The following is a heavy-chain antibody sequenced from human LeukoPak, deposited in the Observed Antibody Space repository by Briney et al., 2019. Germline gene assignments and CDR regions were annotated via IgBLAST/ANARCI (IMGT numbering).Heavy chain of an antibody. CDR2: IYSGGST. CDR1: GFTVSSNY. V-gene: IGHV3-53*01. J-gene: IGHJ5*02. CDR3: ARLHIVVSNWFDP. Sequence: GGSLRLSCAASGFTVSSNYMSWVRQAPGKGLEWVSVIYSGGSTYYADSVKGRFTISRDNSKNTLYLQMNSLRAEDTAVYYCARLHIVVSNWFDPWGQGTLVTVSS. D-gene: IGHD2-21*01.